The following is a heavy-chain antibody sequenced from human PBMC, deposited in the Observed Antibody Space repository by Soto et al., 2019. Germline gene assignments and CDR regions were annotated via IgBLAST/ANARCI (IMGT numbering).Heavy chain of an antibody. Sequence: QVQLVQSGAEVKKPGSSVKVSCKASGGTFTSYSISWVRQAPGQGLEWMGRIIPILGIPTYAQKFQGRVTITADKSTSTAYMGLSSLSSEDTAVSYCARQGTTEGDYWGQGTLVTVSS. CDR1: GGTFTSYS. D-gene: IGHD4-17*01. V-gene: IGHV1-69*02. J-gene: IGHJ4*02. CDR3: ARQGTTEGDY. CDR2: IIPILGIP.